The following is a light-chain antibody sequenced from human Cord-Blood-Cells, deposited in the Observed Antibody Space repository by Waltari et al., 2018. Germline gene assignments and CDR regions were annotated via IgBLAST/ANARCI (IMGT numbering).Light chain of an antibody. CDR2: GNS. J-gene: IGLJ1*01. V-gene: IGLV1-40*01. CDR1: SSNIGAGYD. CDR3: QSYDSSLSGV. Sequence: QSVLTQPPSVSGAPGQRVTISCTGSSSNIGAGYDVPWYQQLPGTAPKLLIYGNSNRPSGVPDRFSGSKSDTSASLAITGLQAEDEADYYCQSYDSSLSGVFGTGTKVTVL.